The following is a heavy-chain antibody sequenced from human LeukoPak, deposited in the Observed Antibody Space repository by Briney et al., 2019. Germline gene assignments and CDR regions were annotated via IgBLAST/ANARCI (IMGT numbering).Heavy chain of an antibody. V-gene: IGHV1-2*02. CDR2: INPNSGGT. D-gene: IGHD2-2*01. CDR1: GYSFNDKY. J-gene: IGHJ4*02. Sequence: GASVKVSCKASGYSFNDKYLHWVRQAPGQGLEWMGSINPNSGGTNYAQKLQGRVTMTTDTSTSTAYMELRSLRSDDTAVYYCARLVVPAASYLDYWGQGTLVTVSS. CDR3: ARLVVPAASYLDY.